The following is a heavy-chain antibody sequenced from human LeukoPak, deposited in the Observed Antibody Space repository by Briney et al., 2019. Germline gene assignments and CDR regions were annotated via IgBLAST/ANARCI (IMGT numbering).Heavy chain of an antibody. V-gene: IGHV3-33*05. CDR2: ISYDGSYK. CDR1: GFTFSSYG. Sequence: PGGSLRLSCAASGFTFSSYGMHWVRQAPGKGLEWVAVISYDGSYKNYVDSVKGRFTITRDISKNTLYLQMNSLRAEDTAVYYCARDHFDRYCSSTSCYVHYYGMDVWGQGTTVTVSS. J-gene: IGHJ6*02. CDR3: ARDHFDRYCSSTSCYVHYYGMDV. D-gene: IGHD2-2*01.